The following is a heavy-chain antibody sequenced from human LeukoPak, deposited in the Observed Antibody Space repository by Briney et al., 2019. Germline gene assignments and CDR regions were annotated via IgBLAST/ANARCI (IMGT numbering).Heavy chain of an antibody. V-gene: IGHV1-2*02. J-gene: IGHJ4*02. CDR1: GHTFTDYY. CDR3: TRGLSIATRPAYYFGY. D-gene: IGHD6-6*01. Sequence: GASVKVSCKASGHTFTDYYMHWVRQAPGQGFEWMGWINPNSGGTNYAQKFQGRVTMTRDTSISTAYMELTRLRSDDTAVYYCTRGLSIATRPAYYFGYWGQGTLVTVSS. CDR2: INPNSGGT.